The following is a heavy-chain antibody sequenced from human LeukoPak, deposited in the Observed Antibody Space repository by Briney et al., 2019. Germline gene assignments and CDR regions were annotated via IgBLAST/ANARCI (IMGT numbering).Heavy chain of an antibody. V-gene: IGHV4-39*01. D-gene: IGHD3-16*01. CDR1: GGSVTSSNYY. J-gene: IGHJ4*02. Sequence: SETLSLTCTVSGGSVTSSNYYWGWIRQPPGKGLEWIGSIHYSGTTYYKPSLKSRVTISVDTSKNQFSLKLNSVTAAGTAVYYCARHSAAVVSGSPNRPFDYWGQGTLVPVSS. CDR2: IHYSGTT. CDR3: ARHSAAVVSGSPNRPFDY.